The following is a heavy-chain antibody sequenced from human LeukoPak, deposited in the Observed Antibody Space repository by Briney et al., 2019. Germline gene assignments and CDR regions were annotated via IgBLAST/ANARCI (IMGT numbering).Heavy chain of an antibody. CDR3: AKDRSATVTRFYFDY. CDR2: ISGSGGST. V-gene: IGHV3-23*01. CDR1: GFTFSSYA. J-gene: IGHJ4*02. Sequence: PGGCLRVSCAASGFTFSSYAMSWVRQAPGKGLGWVSAISGSGGSTYYAESVKGRFTISRDNSKNTLYLQMNSLRAEDTAVYYCAKDRSATVTRFYFDYWGQGTLVTVSS. D-gene: IGHD4-17*01.